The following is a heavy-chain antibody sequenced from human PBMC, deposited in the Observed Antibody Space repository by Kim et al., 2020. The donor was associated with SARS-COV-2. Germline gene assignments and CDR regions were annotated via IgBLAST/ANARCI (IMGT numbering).Heavy chain of an antibody. CDR3: AKLAYCGGDCHHPVAFDI. V-gene: IGHV3-43*01. J-gene: IGHJ3*02. D-gene: IGHD2-21*02. Sequence: GGSLRLSCAASGFTFDDYTMHWVRQAPGKGLEWVSLISWDGGSTYYADSVKGRFTISRDNSKNSLYLQMNSLRTEDTALYYCAKLAYCGGDCHHPVAFDIWGQGTMVTVSS. CDR1: GFTFDDYT. CDR2: ISWDGGST.